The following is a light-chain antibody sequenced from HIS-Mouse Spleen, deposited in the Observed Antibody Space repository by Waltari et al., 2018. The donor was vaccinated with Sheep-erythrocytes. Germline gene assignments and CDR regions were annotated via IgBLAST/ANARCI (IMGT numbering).Light chain of an antibody. Sequence: SYELTQPPSVSVSPGQTASITCSGDKLGDKYAYWYQQKPGQSPVLVIYQDSKRPSGIPERFSGSNSGNTATLTISGTQAMDEADYYCQAWDSSTAVFGGGTNLTVL. J-gene: IGLJ2*01. CDR2: QDS. CDR1: KLGDKY. CDR3: QAWDSSTAV. V-gene: IGLV3-1*01.